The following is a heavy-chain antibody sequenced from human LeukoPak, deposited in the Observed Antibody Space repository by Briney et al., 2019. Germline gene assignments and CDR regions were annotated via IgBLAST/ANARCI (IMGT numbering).Heavy chain of an antibody. CDR1: GGSFSGYY. CDR2: INHSGST. D-gene: IGHD3-9*01. Sequence: PSETLSLTCAVYGGSFSGYYWSWIRQPPGKGLEWIGEINHSGSTYYNPSLKSRVTISVDTSKNQFSLKLSSVTAADTAVYYCARDLKGLPLRYFDWLYGLGAFDIWGQGTMVTVSS. CDR3: ARDLKGLPLRYFDWLYGLGAFDI. V-gene: IGHV4-34*01. J-gene: IGHJ3*02.